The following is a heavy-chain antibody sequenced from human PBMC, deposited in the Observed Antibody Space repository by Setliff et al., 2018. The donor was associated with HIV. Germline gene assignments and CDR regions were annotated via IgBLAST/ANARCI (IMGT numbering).Heavy chain of an antibody. CDR1: GGSIGSGSHY. Sequence: SETLSLTCTVSGGSIGSGSHYWSWIRQHPGKGLEWIGYIYYSGSTYYNPSLKSRVTISVDTSKNQFSLKLRSVTAADTAVYYCAREDYYDSSGDAFDIWGQGTMVTVSS. J-gene: IGHJ3*02. CDR2: IYYSGST. CDR3: AREDYYDSSGDAFDI. V-gene: IGHV4-31*03. D-gene: IGHD3-22*01.